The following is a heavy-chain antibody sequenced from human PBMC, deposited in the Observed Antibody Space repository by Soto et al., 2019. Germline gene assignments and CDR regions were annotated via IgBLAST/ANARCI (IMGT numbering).Heavy chain of an antibody. CDR1: GFTFTSSA. Sequence: ASVKVSCKASGFTFTSSAMQWVRQARGQRLEWIGWIVVGSGNTNYAQKFQERVTITRDMSTSTAYMELSSLRSEDTAVYYCAADTPYSGSYDAFDIWGQGTMVTVSS. V-gene: IGHV1-58*02. D-gene: IGHD1-26*01. J-gene: IGHJ3*02. CDR3: AADTPYSGSYDAFDI. CDR2: IVVGSGNT.